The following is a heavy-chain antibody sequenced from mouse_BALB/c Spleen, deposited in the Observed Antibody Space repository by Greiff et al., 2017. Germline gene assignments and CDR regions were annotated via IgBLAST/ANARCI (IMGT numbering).Heavy chain of an antibody. CDR1: GYTFTDYA. Sequence: VQLQQSGPELVRPGVSVKISCKGSGYTFTDYAMHWVKQSHAKSLEWIGVISTYYGNTNYNQKFKGKATMTVDKSSSTAYMELARLTSEDSAIYYCARELREAMDYWGQGTSVTVSA. CDR3: ARELREAMDY. J-gene: IGHJ4*01. V-gene: IGHV1-67*01. D-gene: IGHD1-1*01. CDR2: ISTYYGNT.